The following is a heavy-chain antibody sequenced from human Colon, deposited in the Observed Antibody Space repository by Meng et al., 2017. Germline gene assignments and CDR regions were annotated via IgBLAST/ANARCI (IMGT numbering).Heavy chain of an antibody. CDR2: INHSGST. CDR1: GGSCSGDY. D-gene: IGHD6-19*01. CDR3: ARERLSSGWYGGRWFDP. J-gene: IGHJ5*02. V-gene: IGHV4-34*01. Sequence: GHLPQLGARLLTPSGLLALACAVYGGSCSGDYWSWISQPPGKRLESIGEINHSGSTNYNPSLKSRVTISVDTSKNQFSLKLSSVTAAVTVVYYCARERLSSGWYGGRWFDPWGQGTLVTVSS.